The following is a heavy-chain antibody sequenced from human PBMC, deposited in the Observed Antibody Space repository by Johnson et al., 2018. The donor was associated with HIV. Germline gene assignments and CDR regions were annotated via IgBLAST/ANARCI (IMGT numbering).Heavy chain of an antibody. Sequence: QVQLVESGGGLVKPGGSLRLSCAASGFTFSSYAMHWVRQAPGKGLEWVAVISYDGSNKYYADSVKGRFTISRDNSKNTLYLQMNSLRVEDTALYYCARGIGDEYAFDVWGQGTMVTVSS. CDR3: ARGIGDEYAFDV. D-gene: IGHD2-21*01. CDR2: ISYDGSNK. V-gene: IGHV3-30-3*01. CDR1: GFTFSSYA. J-gene: IGHJ3*01.